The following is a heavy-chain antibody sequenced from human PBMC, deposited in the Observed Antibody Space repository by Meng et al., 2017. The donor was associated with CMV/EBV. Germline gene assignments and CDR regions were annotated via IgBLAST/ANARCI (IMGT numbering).Heavy chain of an antibody. Sequence: ASVKVSCKASGYTFTSYDINWVRQATGQGLEWMGWMNPNIGNTGYAQKFQGRVTMTRNTSISTAYMELSRLRSDDTAVYYWASLYYDFWSGYWGSYYYGMDVWGQGTTVTVSS. J-gene: IGHJ6*02. D-gene: IGHD3-3*01. CDR3: ASLYYDFWSGYWGSYYYGMDV. CDR1: GYTFTSYD. V-gene: IGHV1-8*01. CDR2: MNPNIGNT.